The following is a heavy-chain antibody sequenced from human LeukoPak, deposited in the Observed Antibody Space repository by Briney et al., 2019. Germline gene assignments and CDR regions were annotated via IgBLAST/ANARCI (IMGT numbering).Heavy chain of an antibody. CDR1: GYTLTELS. CDR2: FDPEDGET. J-gene: IGHJ4*02. D-gene: IGHD3-22*01. Sequence: ASVKVSCKVSGYTLTELSMHWVRQAPGKGLEWMGGFDPEDGETIYAQKFQGRVTMTEDTSTDTAYMELSSLRSGDTAVYYCATVGLYYYDSSGYYQFDYWGQGTLVTVSS. V-gene: IGHV1-24*01. CDR3: ATVGLYYYDSSGYYQFDY.